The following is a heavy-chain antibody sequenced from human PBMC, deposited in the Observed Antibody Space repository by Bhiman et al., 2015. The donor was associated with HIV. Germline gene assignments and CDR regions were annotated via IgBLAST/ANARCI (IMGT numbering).Heavy chain of an antibody. V-gene: IGHV3-48*01. J-gene: IGHJ4*02. CDR1: GFTFSSYS. Sequence: EVQLVESGGGLVQPGGSLRLSCAASGFTFSSYSMNWVRQAPGKGLEWVSYISSSSSTIYYADSVKGRFTISRDNAKNSLYLQMNSLRAEDTAVYYCARVGPGYSSSPGGFDYWGQGTLVTVSS. D-gene: IGHD6-6*01. CDR3: ARVGPGYSSSPGGFDY. CDR2: ISSSSSTI.